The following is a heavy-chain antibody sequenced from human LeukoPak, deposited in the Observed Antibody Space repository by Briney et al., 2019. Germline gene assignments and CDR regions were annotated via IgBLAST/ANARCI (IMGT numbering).Heavy chain of an antibody. CDR2: ISSSGSYT. D-gene: IGHD6-13*01. J-gene: IGHJ4*02. CDR3: ASTTGYASSWANDY. Sequence: GGSLRLSCAASGVTFSSYSMNWVREAPGEGLEWGSSISSSGSYTYYADSMKGRFTISRDNAKNSLYLQMNSLRVEDTAVYYCASTTGYASSWANDYWGQGTLVTVSS. V-gene: IGHV3-21*01. CDR1: GVTFSSYS.